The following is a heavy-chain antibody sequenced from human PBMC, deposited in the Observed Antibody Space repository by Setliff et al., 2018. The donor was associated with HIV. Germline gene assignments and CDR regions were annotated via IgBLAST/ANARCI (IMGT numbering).Heavy chain of an antibody. D-gene: IGHD4-17*01. J-gene: IGHJ6*03. V-gene: IGHV3-64D*09. CDR3: VKARVDGDYYYYYYMDV. Sequence: GGSLRLSCSASGFTFSSYAMHWVRQAPGKGLEYVSAISSNGGSTYYADSVKGRFTISRDNSKNTLYLQMSSLRAEDTALYYCVKARVDGDYYYYYYMDVWGKGITVTVSS. CDR1: GFTFSSYA. CDR2: ISSNGGST.